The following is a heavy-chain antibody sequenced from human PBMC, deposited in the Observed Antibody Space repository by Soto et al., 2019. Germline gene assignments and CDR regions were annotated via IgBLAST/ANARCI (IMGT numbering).Heavy chain of an antibody. J-gene: IGHJ4*02. Sequence: QVQLVESGGGVVQPGRSLRLSCAASGFTFSSYAMHWVRQAPGKGLEWVAVISYDGSNKYYADSVKGRFTISRDNSKNTLYLQMNSLRAEDTAVYYCARGIFARFYTDPDYWGQGTLVTVSS. CDR3: ARGIFARFYTDPDY. CDR2: ISYDGSNK. CDR1: GFTFSSYA. D-gene: IGHD3-3*02. V-gene: IGHV3-30-3*01.